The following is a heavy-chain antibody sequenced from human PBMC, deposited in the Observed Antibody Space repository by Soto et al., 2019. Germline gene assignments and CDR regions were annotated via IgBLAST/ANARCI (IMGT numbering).Heavy chain of an antibody. CDR2: IYYSGST. CDR1: GGSISSGGYY. J-gene: IGHJ4*02. Sequence: SETLSLTCTVSGGSISSGGYYWSWIRQHPGKGLEWIGYIYYSGSTYYNPSLKSRVTISVDTSKNQFSLKLSSVTAADTAVYYCARGQVSVAVAGNYFDYWGQGTLVTVSS. CDR3: ARGQVSVAVAGNYFDY. D-gene: IGHD6-19*01. V-gene: IGHV4-31*03.